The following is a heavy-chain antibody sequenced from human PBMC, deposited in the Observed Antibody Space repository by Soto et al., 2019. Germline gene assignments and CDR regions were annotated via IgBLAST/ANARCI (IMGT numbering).Heavy chain of an antibody. CDR2: ISAYNGNT. CDR1: GYTFTSYG. V-gene: IGHV1-18*01. CDR3: ARDSPPVDY. Sequence: VQLVQSGAEVKKPGASVKVSCKASGYTFTSYGVSWVRQAPGQGLEWMGWISAYNGNTKYAQKLQGRVTMATDTSTNTAYMDLRSLRSDDTAVYSCARDSPPVDYWGQGTLVTVSS. J-gene: IGHJ4*02.